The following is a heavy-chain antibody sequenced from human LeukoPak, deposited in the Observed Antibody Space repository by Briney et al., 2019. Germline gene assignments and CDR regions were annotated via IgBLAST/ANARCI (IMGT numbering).Heavy chain of an antibody. CDR2: IYHSGST. CDR3: AGLVVPGHFDP. Sequence: SETLSLTCTVSGYYICNVHYWGWIRQSPGKGLEWIGSIYHSGSTYYNPSLKSRVTIPVDTAKKQLSPTVGPLAGAGPPVVYLAGLVVPGHFDPWGQGTLVTVSS. J-gene: IGHJ5*02. V-gene: IGHV4-38-2*02. D-gene: IGHD2-2*01. CDR1: GYYICNVHY.